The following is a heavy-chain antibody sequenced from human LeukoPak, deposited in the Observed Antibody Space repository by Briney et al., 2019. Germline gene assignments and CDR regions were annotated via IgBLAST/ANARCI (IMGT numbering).Heavy chain of an antibody. CDR1: GFTFSSYA. CDR3: AKGQLRFLEWLLFTY. V-gene: IGHV3-23*01. D-gene: IGHD3-3*01. Sequence: GGSLRLSCAASGFTFSSYAMSWVRQAPGKGLEWVSAISGSGGSTYYADSVKGRFTISRDNSKNTLYLQMNSLRAEDTAVYYCAKGQLRFLEWLLFTYWGQGTLVTVSS. CDR2: ISGSGGST. J-gene: IGHJ4*02.